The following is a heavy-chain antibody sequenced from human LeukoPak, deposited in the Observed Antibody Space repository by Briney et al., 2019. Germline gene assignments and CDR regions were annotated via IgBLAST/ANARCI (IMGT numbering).Heavy chain of an antibody. D-gene: IGHD4-11*01. CDR3: ARDVVSLSKSGPTFPFYSYMDV. CDR2: ISPHSGDT. CDR1: GYTFSTYG. J-gene: IGHJ6*03. Sequence: ASVMVSCKASGYTFSTYGINWVRQAPGQGLEWMGWISPHSGDTKYVQNLQGRVTMTTDTSTSTSYMELRSLRSDDTAVYFCARDVVSLSKSGPTFPFYSYMDVWGRGTTVTVSS. V-gene: IGHV1-18*01.